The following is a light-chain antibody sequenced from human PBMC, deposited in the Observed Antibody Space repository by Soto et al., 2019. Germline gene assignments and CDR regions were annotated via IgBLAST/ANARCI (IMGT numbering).Light chain of an antibody. V-gene: IGKV3-15*01. J-gene: IGKJ1*01. Sequence: EIVMTQSPATLSVSPGERATLSCRASESVSSNLAWYQQIPGQAPRLLIYGASTRATGIPDRFSGSGSGTESTLTISSLQSEDFAVYYCQQYINWPPWTFGQGTKVEIK. CDR3: QQYINWPPWT. CDR1: ESVSSN. CDR2: GAS.